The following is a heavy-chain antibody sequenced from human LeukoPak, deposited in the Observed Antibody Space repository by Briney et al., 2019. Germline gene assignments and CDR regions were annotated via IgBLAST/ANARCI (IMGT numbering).Heavy chain of an antibody. V-gene: IGHV3-11*01. CDR3: ARGGYYDSSRDGNAFDI. Sequence: GGSLRLSCAASGFTFSDYYMSWIRQAPGKGLEWVSHISSSGSTIYYADSVKGRFTISRNNAKNSLYLQMNSLRAEDTAVYYCARGGYYDSSRDGNAFDIWGQGTMVTVSS. J-gene: IGHJ3*02. CDR1: GFTFSDYY. CDR2: ISSSGSTI. D-gene: IGHD3-22*01.